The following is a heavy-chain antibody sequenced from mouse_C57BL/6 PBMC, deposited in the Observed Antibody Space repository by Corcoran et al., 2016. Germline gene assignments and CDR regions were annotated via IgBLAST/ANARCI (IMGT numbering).Heavy chain of an antibody. CDR1: GYTFTDYY. CDR3: ARFYYDYDRDAMDY. Sequence: EVQLQQSGPELVKPGASVKISCKASGYTFTDYYMNWVKQSHGKSLEWIGDINPNNGGTSYNQKFKGKATLTVDKSSSTAYMELRSLTSEDSAVYYCARFYYDYDRDAMDYWGQGTSVTVSS. J-gene: IGHJ4*01. CDR2: INPNNGGT. V-gene: IGHV1-26*01. D-gene: IGHD2-4*01.